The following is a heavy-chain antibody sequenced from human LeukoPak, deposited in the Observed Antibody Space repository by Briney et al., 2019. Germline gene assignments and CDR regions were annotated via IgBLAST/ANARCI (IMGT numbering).Heavy chain of an antibody. Sequence: GGSLRLSSAASGFTFSSYGMHWVRRAPGKVLEWVAVISYDGSNKYYADSVKGRFTISRDNSKNTLYLQMNSLRAEDTAVYYCAKYTDLGYCSGGSCYSTGWFDPWGQGTLVTVSS. CDR3: AKYTDLGYCSGGSCYSTGWFDP. CDR2: ISYDGSNK. J-gene: IGHJ5*02. CDR1: GFTFSSYG. V-gene: IGHV3-30*18. D-gene: IGHD2-15*01.